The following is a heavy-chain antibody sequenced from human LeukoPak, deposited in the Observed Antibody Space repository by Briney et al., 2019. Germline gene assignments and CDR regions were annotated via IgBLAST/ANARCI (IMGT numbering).Heavy chain of an antibody. CDR1: GGSFSGCY. CDR3: ARPLTHSSSWFDAFDI. Sequence: SETLSLTCAVYGGSFSGCYWSWIRQPPGKGLEWIEEINHSGSTNYNPSLKSRVTISVDTSKNQFSLKLSSVTAADTAVYYCARPLTHSSSWFDAFDIWGQGTMVTVSS. V-gene: IGHV4-34*01. J-gene: IGHJ3*02. D-gene: IGHD6-13*01. CDR2: INHSGST.